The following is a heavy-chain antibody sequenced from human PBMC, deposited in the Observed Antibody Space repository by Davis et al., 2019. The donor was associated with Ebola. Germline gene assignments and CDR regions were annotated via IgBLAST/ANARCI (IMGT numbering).Heavy chain of an antibody. CDR2: ITWDGGDS. J-gene: IGHJ4*02. CDR3: ARVNVVAAGSFDF. CDR1: GFTFDAYA. Sequence: GGSLRLSCAASGFTFDAYAMHWVRQAPGKGLEWVSLITWDGGDSYYADSVRGRFTISRDNAKNSLYLQMNSLTPEDTAFYYCARVNVVAAGSFDFWGQGTRVTVSA. V-gene: IGHV3-43*01. D-gene: IGHD6-13*01.